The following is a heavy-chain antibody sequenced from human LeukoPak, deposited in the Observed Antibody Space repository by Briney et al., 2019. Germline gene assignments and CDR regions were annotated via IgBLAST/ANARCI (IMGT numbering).Heavy chain of an antibody. CDR2: ISYDGSNK. CDR3: AKDRYFDWLIDY. CDR1: GFTFSSYG. D-gene: IGHD3-9*01. J-gene: IGHJ4*02. Sequence: GGSLRLSCAASGFTFSSYGMHWVRQAPGKGLEWVAVISYDGSNKYYADSVKGRFTISRDNSKNTLYLQMNSLRAEDTAVYYCAKDRYFDWLIDYWGQGTLVTVSS. V-gene: IGHV3-30*18.